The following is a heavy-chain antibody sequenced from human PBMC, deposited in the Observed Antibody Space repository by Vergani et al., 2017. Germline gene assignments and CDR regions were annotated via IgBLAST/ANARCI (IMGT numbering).Heavy chain of an antibody. CDR2: INHSGST. V-gene: IGHV4-39*07. Sequence: QLQLQESGPGLVKPSETLSLTCTVSGGSISSSSYYWSWIRQPPGKGLEWIGEINHSGSTNYNPSLKSRVTISVDTSKNQFSLKLSSVTAADTAVYYCARGSDDYVWGSYRSAFDYWGQGTLVTVSS. D-gene: IGHD3-16*02. J-gene: IGHJ4*02. CDR1: GGSISSSSYY. CDR3: ARGSDDYVWGSYRSAFDY.